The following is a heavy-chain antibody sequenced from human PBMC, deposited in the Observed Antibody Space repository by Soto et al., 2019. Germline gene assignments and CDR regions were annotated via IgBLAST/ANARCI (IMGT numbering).Heavy chain of an antibody. CDR3: ARGETYLGV. Sequence: QVQLVQSGAEVKKPGSSVKVSCKTSRDTFNKYAFNWVRQAPGQGLEWMGWIIPIFSSRNYAEKFKGRVTITADDSTSTAYMELRSLRCEDTAVYYCARGETYLGVWGQGTTVNVSS. J-gene: IGHJ6*02. CDR1: RDTFNKYA. D-gene: IGHD3-16*01. CDR2: IIPIFSSR. V-gene: IGHV1-69*01.